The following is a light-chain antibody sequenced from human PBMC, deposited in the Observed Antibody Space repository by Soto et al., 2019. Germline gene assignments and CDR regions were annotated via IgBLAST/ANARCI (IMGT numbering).Light chain of an antibody. CDR2: DVS. J-gene: IGLJ1*01. V-gene: IGLV2-14*01. Sequence: QSVLAQPASVSGSPGQSITISCTGTSSDVGGYDFVSWYQQHPGKAPKLMISDVSNRPSGGSNRFSGSKSGNTASLTISGLQAEDEADYYCSSYTSSKTYVLGTGTRSPS. CDR1: SSDVGGYDF. CDR3: SSYTSSKTYV.